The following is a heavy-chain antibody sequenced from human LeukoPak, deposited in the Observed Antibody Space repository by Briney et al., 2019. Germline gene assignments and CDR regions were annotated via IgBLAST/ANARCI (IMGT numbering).Heavy chain of an antibody. V-gene: IGHV3-7*03. Sequence: GGSLRLSCAASGFTFSSYWMSWVRQAPGKGLEWVANIKKDGSEKYYVDSVKGRFTISRDNAKKSLYLQMNSLRAEDTAVYYCATGRRGNYDILTPPFDYWGQGTLVTVSS. D-gene: IGHD3-9*01. CDR1: GFTFSSYW. CDR2: IKKDGSEK. J-gene: IGHJ4*02. CDR3: ATGRRGNYDILTPPFDY.